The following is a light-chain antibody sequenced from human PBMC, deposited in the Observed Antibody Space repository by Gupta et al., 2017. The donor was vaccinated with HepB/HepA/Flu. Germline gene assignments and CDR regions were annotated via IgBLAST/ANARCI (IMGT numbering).Light chain of an antibody. CDR2: DKN. Sequence: QSVLTHPPSLSGAPGQRATISCTGCSSNLGAGYSTHWYQQTPGTAPRLLIYDKNKRPAGVPDRFSGSKSGTSASLAISGLLAEDEGDYYCQSYDSTLSIYVFGTGTKVTVL. CDR3: QSYDSTLSIYV. CDR1: SSNLGAGYS. V-gene: IGLV1-40*01. J-gene: IGLJ1*01.